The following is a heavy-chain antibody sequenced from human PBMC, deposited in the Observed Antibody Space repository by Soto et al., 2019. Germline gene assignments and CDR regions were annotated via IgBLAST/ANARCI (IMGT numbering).Heavy chain of an antibody. CDR2: IYYSGST. V-gene: IGHV4-31*03. J-gene: IGHJ6*02. Sequence: PSETLSLTCTVSGGSISSGGYYWSWIRQHPGKGLEWIGYIYYSGSTYYNPSLKSRVTISVDTSKNQFSLKLSSVTAADTAVYYCAREYSSSYYYYYGMDVWGQGTTVT. D-gene: IGHD6-6*01. CDR3: AREYSSSYYYYYGMDV. CDR1: GGSISSGGYY.